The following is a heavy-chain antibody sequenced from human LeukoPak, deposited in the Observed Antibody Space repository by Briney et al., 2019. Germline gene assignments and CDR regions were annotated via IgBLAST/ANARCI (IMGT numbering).Heavy chain of an antibody. CDR1: GYSISSGYY. V-gene: IGHV4-38-2*02. J-gene: IGHJ4*02. CDR3: ARDRCSSTSCYYGVDY. CDR2: MYHSGST. D-gene: IGHD2-2*01. Sequence: SETLSLTCAVSGYSISSGYYWGWIRQPPGKGLEWIGSMYHSGSTSYNPSLKSRVTISVDTSKNQLSLKLSSVTAADTAVYYCARDRCSSTSCYYGVDYGGQGTLVTVSS.